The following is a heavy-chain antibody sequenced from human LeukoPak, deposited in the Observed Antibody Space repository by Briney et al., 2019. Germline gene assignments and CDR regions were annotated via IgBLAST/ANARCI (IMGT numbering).Heavy chain of an antibody. CDR1: GGTFSSYA. CDR2: IIPIFGTA. J-gene: IGHJ4*02. CDR3: ASPGNYYDSSGYYQGFDY. D-gene: IGHD3-22*01. V-gene: IGHV1-69*05. Sequence: GASVKVSCKASGGTFSSYAISWVRQAPGQGLEWMGGIIPIFGTANYAQKFQGRVTITTDESTSTAYMELSSLRSEDTAVYYCASPGNYYDSSGYYQGFDYWGQGTLVTVSS.